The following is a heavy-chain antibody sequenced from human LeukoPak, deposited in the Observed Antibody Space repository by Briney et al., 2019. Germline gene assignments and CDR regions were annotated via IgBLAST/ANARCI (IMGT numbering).Heavy chain of an antibody. Sequence: GGSLRLSCTASGFTFGDYAMSWVRQAPGKGLEWVGFIRSKAYGGTTQYAASVKGRFTISRDDSKSIAYLQMSSLKTEDTAVYYCTRVRSGNDFDYWGQGTLVTVSS. D-gene: IGHD3-10*01. V-gene: IGHV3-49*04. J-gene: IGHJ4*02. CDR3: TRVRSGNDFDY. CDR1: GFTFGDYA. CDR2: IRSKAYGGTT.